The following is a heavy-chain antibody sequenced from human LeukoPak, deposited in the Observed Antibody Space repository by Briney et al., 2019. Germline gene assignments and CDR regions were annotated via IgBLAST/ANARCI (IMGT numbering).Heavy chain of an antibody. V-gene: IGHV1-2*02. CDR1: GYTFTAYY. Sequence: ASVKVSCKASGYTFTAYYLHWVRQAPGQGLEWMGWINPNTGGTNYAQKFRGRVTMTRDTSMSTAYMELTRLTSDDTAVYYCVGGSGDYSPDYWGQGTLVTVSS. CDR3: VGGSGDYSPDY. D-gene: IGHD3-22*01. CDR2: INPNTGGT. J-gene: IGHJ4*02.